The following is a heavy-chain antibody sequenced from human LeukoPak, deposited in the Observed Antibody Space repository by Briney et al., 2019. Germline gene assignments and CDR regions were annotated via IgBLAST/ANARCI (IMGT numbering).Heavy chain of an antibody. D-gene: IGHD3-10*01. CDR2: ISSSSSYI. Sequence: PGGSLRLSCAASGFTFSSYSMNWVRQAPGKGLEWVSSISSSSSYIYYADSVKGRFTISRDNAKNSLYLQMNSLRAEDTAVYYCARSIQWFGGGDLYWYFDLWGRGTLVTVSS. CDR1: GFTFSSYS. CDR3: ARSIQWFGGGDLYWYFDL. J-gene: IGHJ2*01. V-gene: IGHV3-21*01.